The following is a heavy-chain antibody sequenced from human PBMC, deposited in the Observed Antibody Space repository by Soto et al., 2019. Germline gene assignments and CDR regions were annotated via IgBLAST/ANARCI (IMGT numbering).Heavy chain of an antibody. J-gene: IGHJ4*02. D-gene: IGHD6-6*01. CDR2: ISYDGSNK. CDR1: GFTFSSYA. CDR3: ARDGSRVQLAHEGPFDY. Sequence: QVQLVESGGGVVQPGRSLRLSCAASGFTFSSYAMHWVRQAPGKGLEWVAVISYDGSNKYYADSVKGRFTISRDNSKNTLYLQMNSLRAQDTAVYYCARDGSRVQLAHEGPFDYWGQGTLVTVSS. V-gene: IGHV3-30-3*01.